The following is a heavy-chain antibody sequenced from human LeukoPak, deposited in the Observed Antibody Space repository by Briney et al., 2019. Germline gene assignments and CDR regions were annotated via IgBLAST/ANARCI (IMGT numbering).Heavy chain of an antibody. D-gene: IGHD1-26*01. CDR1: GYTFSTYY. CDR3: SRDLGGSYNDY. J-gene: IGHJ4*02. CDR2: INPSGGTT. Sequence: EASVKVSYKASGYTFSTYYMHWVRQAPGQGLEWVGVINPSGGTTTYAQKFQGRVTMTRDTSTSTVYMELSSLRIEDTAVYYCSRDLGGSYNDYWGQGTMVTVSS. V-gene: IGHV1-46*01.